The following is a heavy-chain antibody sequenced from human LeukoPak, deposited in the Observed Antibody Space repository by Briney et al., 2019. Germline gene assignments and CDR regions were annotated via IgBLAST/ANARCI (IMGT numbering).Heavy chain of an antibody. CDR3: ARQPPQYYGMDV. CDR1: SGSFSNYY. CDR2: IYTSGST. V-gene: IGHV4-4*07. J-gene: IGHJ6*02. D-gene: IGHD1-14*01. Sequence: SETLSLTCTVSSGSFSNYYWSWIRQPAGKGLEWIGRIYTSGSTNYNPSVKSRVTMSVDTSNNQFSLKLTSVTAADTAVYYCARQPPQYYGMDVWGQGTTVTVSS.